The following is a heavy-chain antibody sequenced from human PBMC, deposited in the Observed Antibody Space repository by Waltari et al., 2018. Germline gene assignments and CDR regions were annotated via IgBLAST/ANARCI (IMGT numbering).Heavy chain of an antibody. CDR2: IHIGGAT. D-gene: IGHD5-18*01. J-gene: IGHJ5*02. CDR1: GVAVTANF. Sequence: EVQLVESGGTLIQPGGSLRLSCAISGVAVTANFFTWVRQAPGKGRECGSSIHIGGATDYADSVRGRFTISRDSSKNTLYLQMNSRRVDDTAVYYCARQLGYSYALGSWGQGTLVTVSS. CDR3: ARQLGYSYALGS. V-gene: IGHV3-53*01.